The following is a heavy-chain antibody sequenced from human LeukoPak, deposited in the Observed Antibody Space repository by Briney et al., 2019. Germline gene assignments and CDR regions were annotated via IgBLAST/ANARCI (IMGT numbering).Heavy chain of an antibody. Sequence: PGGSLRLSCAASGFTFSSYGMHWVRQAPGKGLEWVAVISYDGSNKYYADSVKGRFTISRDNSKNTLYLQMNSLRAEDTAVYYCAKALLWFGEFYYYYYGMDVWGKGTTVTVPS. D-gene: IGHD3-10*01. CDR2: ISYDGSNK. J-gene: IGHJ6*04. CDR3: AKALLWFGEFYYYYYGMDV. CDR1: GFTFSSYG. V-gene: IGHV3-30*18.